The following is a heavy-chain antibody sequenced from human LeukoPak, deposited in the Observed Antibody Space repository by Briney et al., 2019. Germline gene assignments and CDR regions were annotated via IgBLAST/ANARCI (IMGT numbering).Heavy chain of an antibody. CDR1: GFTFSSYA. CDR2: ISGSGGST. D-gene: IGHD6-13*01. CDR3: AKAVRGGIDLYYFDH. J-gene: IGHJ4*02. Sequence: GGSLRLSCAASGFTFSSYAMSWVRQAPGKGLEWVSAISGSGGSTYYADSVKGRFTISRDNSENTLYLQMNSLRAEDTAVYYCAKAVRGGIDLYYFDHWGQGTLVTVSS. V-gene: IGHV3-23*01.